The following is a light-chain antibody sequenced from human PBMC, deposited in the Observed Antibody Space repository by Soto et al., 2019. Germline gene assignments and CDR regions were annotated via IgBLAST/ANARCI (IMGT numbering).Light chain of an antibody. J-gene: IGKJ2*01. CDR1: QTISNW. V-gene: IGKV1-5*01. Sequence: DIQMTQSPSTLSASVGDRVTITCRASQTISNWLAWYQQKPGKAPKLLIYDASSLKSGVPSRFSGSGSGTYFTLTLSSLQPDAFATYYCQHYKNFPHTFGQGTKLEIK. CDR2: DAS. CDR3: QHYKNFPHT.